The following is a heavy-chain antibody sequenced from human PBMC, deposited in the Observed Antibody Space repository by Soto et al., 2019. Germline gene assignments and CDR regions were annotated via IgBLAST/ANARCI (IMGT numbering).Heavy chain of an antibody. CDR2: ISSSGSTI. V-gene: IGHV3-48*03. D-gene: IGHD5-12*01. Sequence: GGSLRLSCAASGFTFSSYEMNWVRQAPGKGLEWVSYISSSGSTIYYADSVKGRFTIARDNAKNSMYLQMNSLRAEDTAVYYGARQLADIGATIAFDIWGQGTMVTVSS. J-gene: IGHJ3*02. CDR1: GFTFSSYE. CDR3: ARQLADIGATIAFDI.